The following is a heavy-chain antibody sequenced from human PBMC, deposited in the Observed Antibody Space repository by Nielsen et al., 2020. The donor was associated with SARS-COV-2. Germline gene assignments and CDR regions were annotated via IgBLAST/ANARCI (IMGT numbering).Heavy chain of an antibody. CDR1: GLTFSSYG. D-gene: IGHD3-22*01. J-gene: IGHJ4*02. V-gene: IGHV3-30*18. CDR2: ISYDGSNK. Sequence: GESLKISCAASGLTFSSYGMHWVRQAPGKGLEWVAVISYDGSNKYYADSVKGRFTISRDNAKNSLYLQMNSLRAEDTALYYCAKLDYYDSRDYWGQGTLVTVSS. CDR3: AKLDYYDSRDY.